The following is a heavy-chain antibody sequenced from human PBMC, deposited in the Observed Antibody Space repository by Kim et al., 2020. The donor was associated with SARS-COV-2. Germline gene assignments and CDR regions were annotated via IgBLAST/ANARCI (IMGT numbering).Heavy chain of an antibody. Sequence: TGNPTYAQGFTGRVVFSLDTSVSAAYLQISSLKAEDTAVYYCAREGGGDYWGQGTLVTVSS. CDR3: AREGGGDY. D-gene: IGHD3-16*01. CDR2: TGNP. J-gene: IGHJ4*02. V-gene: IGHV7-4-1*02.